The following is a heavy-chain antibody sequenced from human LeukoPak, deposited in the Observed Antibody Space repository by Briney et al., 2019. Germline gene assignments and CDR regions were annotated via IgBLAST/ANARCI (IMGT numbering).Heavy chain of an antibody. CDR2: MNPNNGDT. CDR3: ARASINYYDSRNAFEI. CDR1: GYTFTSYD. V-gene: IGHV1-8*03. J-gene: IGHJ3*02. D-gene: IGHD3-22*01. Sequence: ASVTVSCNTSGYTFTSYDINWVRQAAGQGLEWMGWMNPNNGDTGYAQRFQGRVTITRNTSISTAYMELSRLRSEDTAVYYCARASINYYDSRNAFEIWGLGTMVTVSS.